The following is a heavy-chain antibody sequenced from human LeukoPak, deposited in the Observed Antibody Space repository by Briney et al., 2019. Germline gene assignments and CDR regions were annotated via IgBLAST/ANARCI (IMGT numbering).Heavy chain of an antibody. J-gene: IGHJ6*02. CDR1: GYTFASYD. D-gene: IGHD6-13*01. V-gene: IGHV1-8*02. CDR3: ARILDQAAAGNYYYYGMDV. CDR2: MNSNSGNT. Sequence: GASVKVSCKASGYTFASYDINWVRQATGQGLEWMGWMNSNSGNTDYAQKFQGRVIMTRNTSISTAYMELSSLRSEDTAVYYCARILDQAAAGNYYYYGMDVWGQETTVTVSS.